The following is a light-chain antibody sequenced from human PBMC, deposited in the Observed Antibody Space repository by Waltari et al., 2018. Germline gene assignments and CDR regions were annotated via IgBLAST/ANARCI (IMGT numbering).Light chain of an antibody. Sequence: AIRMTQSPSSFSASTGDRVTITCRARQGISSYLAWYQQKPGKAPKLLIYASSTLQSGVPSRFSGSGSGTDFTLTISCLQSEDFATYYCQQYYSYPLTFGGGTKVEIK. CDR1: QGISSY. J-gene: IGKJ4*01. CDR2: ASS. CDR3: QQYYSYPLT. V-gene: IGKV1-8*01.